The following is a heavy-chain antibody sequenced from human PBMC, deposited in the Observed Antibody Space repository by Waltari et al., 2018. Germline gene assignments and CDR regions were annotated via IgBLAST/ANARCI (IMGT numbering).Heavy chain of an antibody. J-gene: IGHJ4*02. Sequence: QLQLQESGSGLVKPSQTLSLTCAVSGGSISSGGYSWSWIRQPPGKGREWIGYIYHSGSTYYNPSLKSRVTISVDRSKNQFSLKLSSVTAADTAVYYCARVGVDYYGSGSSWDYYFDYWGQGTLVTVSS. CDR3: ARVGVDYYGSGSSWDYYFDY. V-gene: IGHV4-30-2*01. CDR2: IYHSGST. CDR1: GGSISSGGYS. D-gene: IGHD3-10*01.